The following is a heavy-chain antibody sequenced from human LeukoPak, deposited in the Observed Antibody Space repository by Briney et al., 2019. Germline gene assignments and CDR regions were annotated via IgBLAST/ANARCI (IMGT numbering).Heavy chain of an antibody. D-gene: IGHD4-17*01. CDR2: INAGDSDT. Sequence: GESLKISCKGSGYTFSSYWIAWVRQMPGKGLEWMGIINAGDSDTRYSPSFQGHVSISVDKSISTAYLEWSSLRASDTAIYFCARQGDYVVLDYWGQGTLVTVSS. CDR3: ARQGDYVVLDY. V-gene: IGHV5-51*01. J-gene: IGHJ4*02. CDR1: GYTFSSYW.